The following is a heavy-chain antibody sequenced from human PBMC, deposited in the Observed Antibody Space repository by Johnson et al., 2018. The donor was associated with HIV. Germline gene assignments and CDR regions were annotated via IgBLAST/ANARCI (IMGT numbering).Heavy chain of an antibody. D-gene: IGHD1-26*01. CDR1: GFSLSDYY. J-gene: IGHJ3*01. Sequence: VQLVESGGGLVKPGASLRLSCAASGFSLSDYYMSWIRQAPGKGLEWVSYVSGSSSGIYCADPVKCRFTISRDNSNNTLYLQMNSLRAEDTAVYYCARESASSGRYSGAFDFWGQGTMVTVSS. CDR2: VSGSSSGI. V-gene: IGHV3-11*01. CDR3: ARESASSGRYSGAFDF.